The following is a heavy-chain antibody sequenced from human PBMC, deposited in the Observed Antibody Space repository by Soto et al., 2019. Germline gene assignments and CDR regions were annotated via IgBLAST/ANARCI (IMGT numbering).Heavy chain of an antibody. CDR1: GFTFSSYG. D-gene: IGHD6-19*01. Sequence: GGSLRLSCAASGFTFSSYGMHWVRQAPGKGLEWVAVIWYDGSNKYYADFVKGRFTISRDNSKNTLYLQMNSLRAEDTAVYYCARDLGSSGWNPPSYWGQGTLVTVSS. CDR3: ARDLGSSGWNPPSY. J-gene: IGHJ4*02. V-gene: IGHV3-33*01. CDR2: IWYDGSNK.